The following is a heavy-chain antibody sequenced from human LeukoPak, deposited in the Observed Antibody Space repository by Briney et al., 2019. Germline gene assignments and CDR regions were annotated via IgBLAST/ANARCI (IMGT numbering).Heavy chain of an antibody. V-gene: IGHV4-61*01. CDR3: ARYRFHNYFDP. Sequence: SETLSLTCSVSGDSVSSSPYYWGWIRPPPGKGLEWIGNTFSTSTIYNASLRSRVTIVVDTSKNQFSLKLTSATAADTAIYFCARYRFHNYFDPWGQGTLVVVSS. CDR1: GDSVSSSPYY. CDR2: TFSTST. D-gene: IGHD5-24*01. J-gene: IGHJ5*02.